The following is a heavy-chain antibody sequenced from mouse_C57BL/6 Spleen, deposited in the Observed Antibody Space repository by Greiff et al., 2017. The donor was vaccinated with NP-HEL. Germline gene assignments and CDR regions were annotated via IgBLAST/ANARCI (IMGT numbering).Heavy chain of an antibody. D-gene: IGHD1-1*01. Sequence: VQLQQPGAELVKPGASVKVSCKASGYTFTSYWMHWVKQRPGQGLEWIGRIHPSDSDTNYNQKFKGKATLTVDKSSSTAYMQLSSLTSEDSAVYYCAIGDYYGSSYVEYWGQGTLVTVSA. CDR1: GYTFTSYW. V-gene: IGHV1-74*01. CDR3: AIGDYYGSSYVEY. CDR2: IHPSDSDT. J-gene: IGHJ3*01.